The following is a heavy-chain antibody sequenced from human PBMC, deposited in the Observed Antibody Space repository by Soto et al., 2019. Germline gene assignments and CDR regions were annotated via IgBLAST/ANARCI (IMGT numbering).Heavy chain of an antibody. J-gene: IGHJ5*02. CDR2: IYYSGNT. CDR3: ARIPVDTSMIYWLDP. V-gene: IGHV4-59*11. Sequence: GSLRLSCVASGLTFSRHAMSWVRQAPGKGLEWIGYIYYSGNTNYNPSLKSRVIISVDTSKNLFSLKLTSVTAADTAVYYCARIPVDTSMIYWLDPWGQGTLVTVSS. D-gene: IGHD5-18*01. CDR1: GLTFSRHA.